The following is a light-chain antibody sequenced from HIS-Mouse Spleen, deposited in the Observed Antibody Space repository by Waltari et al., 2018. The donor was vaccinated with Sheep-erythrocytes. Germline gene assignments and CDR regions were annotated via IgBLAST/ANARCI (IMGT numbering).Light chain of an antibody. Sequence: DIVMTQSPLSLPVTPGEPASISCRSSQSLLHSKGYNYLDWYLQKPGQSPQLLIYLGSNRASGVPDRFSGSGSGTDVTLKISRVEAEDVGVYYCMQALQTPRTFGQGTKVEIK. J-gene: IGKJ1*01. CDR2: LGS. CDR1: QSLLHSKGYNY. V-gene: IGKV2-28*01. CDR3: MQALQTPRT.